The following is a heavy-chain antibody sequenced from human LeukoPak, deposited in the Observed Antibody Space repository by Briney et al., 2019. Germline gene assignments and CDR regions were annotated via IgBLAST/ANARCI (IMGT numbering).Heavy chain of an antibody. J-gene: IGHJ4*02. CDR1: GYTFTTYG. V-gene: IGHV1-18*01. CDR3: ARDYGYYDILTGYAPIDY. Sequence: ASVKVSCKASGYTFTTYGITWVRQAPGQGLEWMGWIRAYNGNTNYAQKLQGRVTMTTDTSTSTAYMELRSLRSDDTAVYYCARDYGYYDILTGYAPIDYWGQGTLVTVSS. CDR2: IRAYNGNT. D-gene: IGHD3-9*01.